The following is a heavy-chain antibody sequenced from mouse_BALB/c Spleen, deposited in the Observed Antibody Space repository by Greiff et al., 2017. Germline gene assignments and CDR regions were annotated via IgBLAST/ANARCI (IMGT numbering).Heavy chain of an antibody. CDR1: GYTFTSYW. CDR2: IYPGSGST. CDR3: TRRGGTAVVADY. J-gene: IGHJ2*01. V-gene: IGHV1S22*01. D-gene: IGHD1-1*01. Sequence: LQQPGSELVRPGASVKLSCKASGYTFTSYWMHWVKQRPGQGLEWIGNIYPGSGSTNYDEKFKSKATLTVDTSSSTAYMQLSSLTSEDSAVYYCTRRGGTAVVADYWGQGTTLTVSS.